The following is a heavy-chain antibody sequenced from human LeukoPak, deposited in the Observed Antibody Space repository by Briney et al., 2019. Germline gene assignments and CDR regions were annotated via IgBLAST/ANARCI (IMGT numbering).Heavy chain of an antibody. Sequence: GGSLRLSCAASGFTFSDYYMSWIRQAPGKGLEWVSYISSSGSTIYYADSVKGRFTISRDNAKNSLYLQMNSLRAEDTAVYYCARCMSSSYYDFWGGYYTGSHPDYWGQGTLVTVSS. D-gene: IGHD3-3*01. J-gene: IGHJ4*02. CDR2: ISSSGSTI. V-gene: IGHV3-11*01. CDR3: ARCMSSSYYDFWGGYYTGSHPDY. CDR1: GFTFSDYY.